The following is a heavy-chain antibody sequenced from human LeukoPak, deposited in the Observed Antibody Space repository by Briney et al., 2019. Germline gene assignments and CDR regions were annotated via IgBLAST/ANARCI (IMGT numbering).Heavy chain of an antibody. Sequence: SETLSLTCTVSGGSISSYYWSWIRQPPGKGLEWIGYIYYSGSTNYNPSLKSRVTISVDASKNQFSLKLSSVTAADTAVYYCARGTTYCSSTSCSKNYYYYYMDVWGKGTTVTVSS. CDR2: IYYSGST. J-gene: IGHJ6*03. D-gene: IGHD2-2*01. CDR3: ARGTTYCSSTSCSKNYYYYYMDV. V-gene: IGHV4-59*01. CDR1: GGSISSYY.